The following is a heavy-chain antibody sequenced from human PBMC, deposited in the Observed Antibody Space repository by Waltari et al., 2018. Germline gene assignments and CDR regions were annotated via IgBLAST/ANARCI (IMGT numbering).Heavy chain of an antibody. CDR2: IYPGDSDT. CDR1: GYSFTSYW. J-gene: IGHJ4*02. Sequence: EVQLVQSGAEVKKPGESLKISCKGSGYSFTSYWIGWVRQMPGKGLEWMGIIYPGDSDTSYSPSFQGQVTISADKSISTAYLQWSSLKASDTAMYYCARPDSSGWYQKWYFDYWGQGTLVTVSS. CDR3: ARPDSSGWYQKWYFDY. V-gene: IGHV5-51*01. D-gene: IGHD6-19*01.